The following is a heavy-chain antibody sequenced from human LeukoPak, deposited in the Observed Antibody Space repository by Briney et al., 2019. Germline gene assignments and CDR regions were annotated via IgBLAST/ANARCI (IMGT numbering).Heavy chain of an antibody. CDR1: GGSISSYY. D-gene: IGHD2-2*01. CDR2: IYYSGST. J-gene: IGHJ6*02. Sequence: PSETLSLTCTVSGGSISSYYWSWIRQPPGKGLEWIGYIYYSGSTNYNPSLKSRVTISVDTSKNQFSLKLSSVTAADTAVYYCARGSWVVPAAMPFYYYYGMDVWGQGTTVTVSS. V-gene: IGHV4-59*01. CDR3: ARGSWVVPAAMPFYYYYGMDV.